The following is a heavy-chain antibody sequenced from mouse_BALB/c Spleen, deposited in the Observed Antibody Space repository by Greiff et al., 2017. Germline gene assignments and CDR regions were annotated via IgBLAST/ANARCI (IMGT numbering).Heavy chain of an antibody. Sequence: QVQLQQPGAELVKPGASVKLSCKASGYTFTSYWMHWVKQRPGQGLEWIGEIDPSDSYTNYNQKFKGKATLTVDKSSSTAYMQLSSPTSEDSAVYYCTRGDYYGNDYFDYWGQGTTLTVSS. CDR1: GYTFTSYW. CDR2: IDPSDSYT. CDR3: TRGDYYGNDYFDY. V-gene: IGHV1-69*02. J-gene: IGHJ2*01. D-gene: IGHD2-1*01.